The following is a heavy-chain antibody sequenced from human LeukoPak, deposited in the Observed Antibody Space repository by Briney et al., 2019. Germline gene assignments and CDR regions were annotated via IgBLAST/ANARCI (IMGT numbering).Heavy chain of an antibody. V-gene: IGHV3-7*03. J-gene: IGHJ4*02. CDR1: EFTFSSYW. CDR2: IKQDGSEK. Sequence: GGSLRLSCAASEFTFSSYWMNWVRQAPGRGLEWVANIKQDGSEKYYVDSVRGRFTISRDNAKNSLYLQMNSLRAEDTAVYYCASPYCGGDCYADYWGQGTLVTVSS. CDR3: ASPYCGGDCYADY. D-gene: IGHD2-21*02.